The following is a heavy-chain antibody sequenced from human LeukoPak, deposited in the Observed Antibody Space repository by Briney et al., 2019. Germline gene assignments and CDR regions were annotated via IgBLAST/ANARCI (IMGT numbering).Heavy chain of an antibody. CDR1: GGSFSGDY. J-gene: IGHJ4*02. CDR3: ARDASAARTGTAFDY. Sequence: SETLSLTCAVYGGSFSGDYWSWIRQPAGKGLEWIGHIYTSGSTSYNPSLKSRVTMSLDTSKSQFSLKLSSVTAADTAVYYCARDASAARTGTAFDYWGQGTLVTASS. V-gene: IGHV4-4*07. D-gene: IGHD6-6*01. CDR2: IYTSGST.